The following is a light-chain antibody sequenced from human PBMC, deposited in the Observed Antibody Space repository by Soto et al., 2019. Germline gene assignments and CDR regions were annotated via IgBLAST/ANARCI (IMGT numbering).Light chain of an antibody. CDR1: QSVSSSY. CDR3: QSYGSSPALT. Sequence: EIVLTQSPGTLSLSPGERATLSCRASQSVSSSYLAWYQQKPGQAPRLVIYVASSRATGIPDRFSGSGSGTDFTLTISRLEPEDCAVYYGQSYGSSPALTFGGGTKVEIK. CDR2: VAS. V-gene: IGKV3-20*01. J-gene: IGKJ4*01.